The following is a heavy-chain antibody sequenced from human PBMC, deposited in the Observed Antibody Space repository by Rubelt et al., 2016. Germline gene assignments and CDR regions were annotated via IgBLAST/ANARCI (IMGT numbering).Heavy chain of an antibody. D-gene: IGHD3-3*01. V-gene: IGHV1-69*01. Sequence: APGQGLEWMGGIIPIFGTANYAQKFQGRVTITADESTSTAYMELSSLRSEDTAVYYCARGRVRDYYYYGMDVWGQGTTVTVSS. CDR3: ARGRVRDYYYYGMDV. J-gene: IGHJ6*02. CDR2: IIPIFGTA.